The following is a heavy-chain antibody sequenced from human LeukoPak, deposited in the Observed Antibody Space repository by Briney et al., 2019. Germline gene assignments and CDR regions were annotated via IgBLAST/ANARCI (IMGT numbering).Heavy chain of an antibody. J-gene: IGHJ4*02. Sequence: GGSLRLSCAASGFTFSSYAMSWVRQAPGKGLKWVSAISGSGGSTYYADSLKGRFTISRDNSKKTLYLQMNSLRAEDTAVYYCAKGPRIAAAPDYWGQGTLVTVSS. CDR3: AKGPRIAAAPDY. CDR2: ISGSGGST. CDR1: GFTFSSYA. D-gene: IGHD6-13*01. V-gene: IGHV3-23*01.